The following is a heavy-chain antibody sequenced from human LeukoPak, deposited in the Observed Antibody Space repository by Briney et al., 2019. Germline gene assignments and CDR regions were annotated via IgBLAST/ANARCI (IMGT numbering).Heavy chain of an antibody. V-gene: IGHV3-53*04. D-gene: IGHD2-15*01. Sequence: GGSLTLSCAASGFTVNSNYMSWVRQAPGKGLEWVSSIYSGGTTSYADSVRGRFTISRHHSENTLFLQMDSLRTEDTAVSYCATLPIVVTSARIWGQGTSVTVSS. CDR2: IYSGGTT. J-gene: IGHJ6*02. CDR3: ATLPIVVTSARI. CDR1: GFTVNSNY.